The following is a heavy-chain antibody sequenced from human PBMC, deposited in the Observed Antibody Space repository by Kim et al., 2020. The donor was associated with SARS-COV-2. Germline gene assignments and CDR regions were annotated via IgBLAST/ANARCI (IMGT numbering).Heavy chain of an antibody. CDR3: ARGGVNYYGSGSHTRYYYGMDV. V-gene: IGHV3-48*04. CDR1: GFTFSSYS. CDR2: ISSSSSTI. D-gene: IGHD3-10*01. J-gene: IGHJ6*02. Sequence: GGSLRLSCAASGFTFSSYSVNWVRQAPGKGLEWVSYISSSSSTIYYADSVKGRFTISRDNAKNSLYLQMNSLRAEDTAVYYCARGGVNYYGSGSHTRYYYGMDVWGQGTTVTVSS.